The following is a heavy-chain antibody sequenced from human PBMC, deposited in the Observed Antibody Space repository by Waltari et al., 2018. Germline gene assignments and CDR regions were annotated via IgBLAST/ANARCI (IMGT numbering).Heavy chain of an antibody. CDR2: IYSGGST. V-gene: IGHV3-66*01. J-gene: IGHJ4*02. CDR1: GFTFGDYA. CDR3: ARVPNSYGYSYFDY. Sequence: EVQLVESGGGLVQPGRSLRLSCTASGFTFGDYAMSWVRQAPGKGLEWVSVIYSGGSTYYADSVKGRFTISRDNSKNTLYLQMNSLRAEDTAVYYCARVPNSYGYSYFDYWGQGTLVTVSS. D-gene: IGHD5-18*01.